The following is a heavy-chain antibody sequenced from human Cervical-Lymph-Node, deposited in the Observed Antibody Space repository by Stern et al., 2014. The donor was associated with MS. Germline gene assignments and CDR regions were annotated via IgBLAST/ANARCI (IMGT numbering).Heavy chain of an antibody. J-gene: IGHJ4*02. CDR3: ARDEYDSSGYFYY. Sequence: VQLLQSGGGVVQPGRSLRLSCAASGFIFNTYGMHWVRQAPGKGLERGAMIWHDGSNKIYADSVKGRFTISRDNSKNTLFLQMTSLRADDTAVYYCARDEYDSSGYFYYWGQGTLVTVSS. V-gene: IGHV3-33*01. CDR2: IWHDGSNK. D-gene: IGHD3-22*01. CDR1: GFIFNTYG.